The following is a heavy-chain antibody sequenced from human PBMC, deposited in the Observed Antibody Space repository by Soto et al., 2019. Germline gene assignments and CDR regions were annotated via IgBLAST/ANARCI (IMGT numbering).Heavy chain of an antibody. Sequence: GGSLRLSCAASGFPFGENAMSWFRQAPGKGLEWVSGISDSGATTYYADSVGGRFTISRDNSKNTLYLQMKSLRAEDSASYYCAKEDTSSGSLDYWGQGALVTVSS. CDR2: ISDSGATT. CDR1: GFPFGENA. D-gene: IGHD6-19*01. V-gene: IGHV3-23*01. J-gene: IGHJ4*02. CDR3: AKEDTSSGSLDY.